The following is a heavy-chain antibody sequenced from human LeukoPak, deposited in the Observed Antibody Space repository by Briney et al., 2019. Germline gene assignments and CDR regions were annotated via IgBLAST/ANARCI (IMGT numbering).Heavy chain of an antibody. V-gene: IGHV4-59*01. CDR1: GGSISSYY. CDR2: IYDSENT. CDR3: ARDSGRYFDWLFGI. Sequence: SETLSLTCNVSGGSISSYYWSWIRQPPGKGLEWIGYIYDSENTNYNPSLKSRVTISADTSKNQFSLKLSSVTAADTAVYCCARDSGRYFDWLFGIWGQGALVTVSS. D-gene: IGHD3-9*01. J-gene: IGHJ4*02.